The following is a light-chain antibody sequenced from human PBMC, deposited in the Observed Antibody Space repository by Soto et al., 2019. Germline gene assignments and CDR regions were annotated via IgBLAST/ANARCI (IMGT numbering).Light chain of an antibody. Sequence: DIQMTQSPSSLSASVGDRVTITCRASQGISNYLAWYQQKPGKVPKLLIYAASTLQSGVPSRFSGSGSGTDFNLTISSLQHEDVATYYCQKYNSAPRVTFGPGTKVDIK. J-gene: IGKJ3*01. CDR1: QGISNY. CDR2: AAS. V-gene: IGKV1-27*01. CDR3: QKYNSAPRVT.